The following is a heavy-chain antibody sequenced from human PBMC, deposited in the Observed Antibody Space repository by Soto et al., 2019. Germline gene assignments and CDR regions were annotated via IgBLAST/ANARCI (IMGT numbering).Heavy chain of an antibody. CDR1: GFTFSSYG. Sequence: GGSLRLSCAASGFTFSSYGMHWVRQAPGKGLEWVAVISYDGSNKYYADSVKGRFTISRDNSKNTLYLQMNSLRAEDTAVYYCAKGRYYYDSSGYQNPIDYWGQGTLVTVSS. D-gene: IGHD3-22*01. CDR2: ISYDGSNK. V-gene: IGHV3-30*18. J-gene: IGHJ4*02. CDR3: AKGRYYYDSSGYQNPIDY.